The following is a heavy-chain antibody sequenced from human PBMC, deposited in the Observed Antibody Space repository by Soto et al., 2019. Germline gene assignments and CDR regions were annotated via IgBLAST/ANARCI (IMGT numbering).Heavy chain of an antibody. Sequence: SVKVSCKASGGTFSSYAISWVRQAPGQGLEWMGWIIPIFGTANYAQKFQGQVTISADKSISTAYLQWSSLKASDTAMYYCARREGGYDSSFYYYYGMDVWGQGTTVTVSS. J-gene: IGHJ6*02. CDR1: GGTFSSYA. CDR2: IIPIFGTA. CDR3: ARREGGYDSSFYYYYGMDV. V-gene: IGHV1-69*06. D-gene: IGHD5-12*01.